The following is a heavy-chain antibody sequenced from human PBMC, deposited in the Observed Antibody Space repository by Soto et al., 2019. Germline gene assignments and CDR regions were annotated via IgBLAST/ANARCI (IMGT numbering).Heavy chain of an antibody. V-gene: IGHV1-3*05. J-gene: IGHJ6*02. Sequence: QVQLVQSGAEEKKPGASVKVSCKASGYTFTSYAMHWVRQAPGQRLEWMGWINAGNGNTKYSQKFQGRVTITRDTSASTAYMELSSLRSEDTAVYYCAREDSSRWYYYYYGMDVWGQGTTVTVSS. CDR2: INAGNGNT. CDR3: AREDSSRWYYYYYGMDV. CDR1: GYTFTSYA. D-gene: IGHD6-13*01.